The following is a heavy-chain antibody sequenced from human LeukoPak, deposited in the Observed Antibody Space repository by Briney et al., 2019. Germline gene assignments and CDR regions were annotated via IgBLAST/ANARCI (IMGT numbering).Heavy chain of an antibody. CDR3: VRGDYYDSSGSFVFDY. D-gene: IGHD3-22*01. Sequence: GGSLRLSCAASGFTFSRYWMSWVRQAPGKGLEWVANIRKDGSEKYYVDSVKGRFTMSRDNAKNSLYLQMNSLGAEDTAVYYCVRGDYYDSSGSFVFDYWGQGTLVTVFS. CDR1: GFTFSRYW. V-gene: IGHV3-7*03. J-gene: IGHJ4*02. CDR2: IRKDGSEK.